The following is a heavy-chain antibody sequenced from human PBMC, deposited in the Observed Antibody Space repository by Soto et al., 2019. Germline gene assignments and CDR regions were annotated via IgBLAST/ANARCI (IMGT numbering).Heavy chain of an antibody. CDR1: GYTFTSYY. J-gene: IGHJ6*02. Sequence: GASVKVSCKASGYTFTSYYMHWVRQAPGQGLEWMGIINPSGGSTSYAQKFQGRVTMTRDTSTSTVYMELSSLRSEDTAVYYCARDLRGYYDILTGYYIKNYNYYGMDVWGQGTTVTVS. V-gene: IGHV1-46*01. D-gene: IGHD3-9*01. CDR3: ARDLRGYYDILTGYYIKNYNYYGMDV. CDR2: INPSGGST.